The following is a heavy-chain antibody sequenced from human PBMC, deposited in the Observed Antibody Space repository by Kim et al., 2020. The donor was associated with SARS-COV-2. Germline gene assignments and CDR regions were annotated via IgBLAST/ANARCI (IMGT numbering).Heavy chain of an antibody. CDR2: INAGNGNT. CDR3: ARFGIYGGKSA. V-gene: IGHV1-3*01. Sequence: ASVKVSCKASGYTFTSYAMHWVRQAPGQRLEWMGWINAGNGNTKYSQKFQGRVTITKDTSASTAYMELSSLRSEDTAVYYCARFGIYGGKSAWGQGTLVTVSS. J-gene: IGHJ4*02. CDR1: GYTFTSYA. D-gene: IGHD4-17*01.